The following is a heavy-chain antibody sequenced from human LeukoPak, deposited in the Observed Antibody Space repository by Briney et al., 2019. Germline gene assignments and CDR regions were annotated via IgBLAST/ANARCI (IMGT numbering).Heavy chain of an antibody. J-gene: IGHJ5*02. Sequence: GGSLRLSCAASGFTFSSYAMSWVRQAPGKGLEWVAVIWYDGSNKYYADSVKGRFTISRDNSKNTLYLQMNSLRAEDTAVYYCATGGVYCSGGSCYDWFDPWGQGTLVTVSS. V-gene: IGHV3-33*08. CDR2: IWYDGSNK. D-gene: IGHD2-15*01. CDR3: ATGGVYCSGGSCYDWFDP. CDR1: GFTFSSYA.